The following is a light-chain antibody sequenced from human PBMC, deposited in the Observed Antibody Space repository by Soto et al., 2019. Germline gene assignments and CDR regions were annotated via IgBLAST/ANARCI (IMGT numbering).Light chain of an antibody. V-gene: IGLV2-14*01. CDR3: SSYTSSSTPYV. CDR2: DVT. CDR1: SRDVGGYNY. J-gene: IGLJ1*01. Sequence: QSVLTQPASVSGSPGQSITISCTGTSRDVGGYNYVSWYQQHPVKAPKLMIYDVTNRPSGVSDHFSGSKSGNTASLTISGLQAEDEADYYCSSYTSSSTPYVFGTGTKVTVL.